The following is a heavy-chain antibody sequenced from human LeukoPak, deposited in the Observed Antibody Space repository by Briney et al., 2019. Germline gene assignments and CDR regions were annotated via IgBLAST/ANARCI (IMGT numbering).Heavy chain of an antibody. CDR3: AKHSNWNAGVDWFDP. CDR1: GGPNY. J-gene: IGHJ5*02. V-gene: IGHV4-59*08. Sequence: SETLSLTCTVSGGPNYWSWIRQPPGKGLEWIAYIHYSGSTNYNPSLKSRVTISIDTSKNQFSLKLNSVTAADTAVYYCAKHSNWNAGVDWFDPWGQGTLVTVSS. CDR2: IHYSGST. D-gene: IGHD1-20*01.